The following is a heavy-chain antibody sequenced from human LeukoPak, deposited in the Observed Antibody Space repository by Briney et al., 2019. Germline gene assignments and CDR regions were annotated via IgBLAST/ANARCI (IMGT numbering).Heavy chain of an antibody. CDR1: GYSFTSHW. J-gene: IGHJ4*02. CDR2: IYPYDSDT. CDR3: ARRLSSGSFDY. V-gene: IGHV5-51*01. Sequence: GESLKISCQGSGYSFTSHWIVWVRQMHGTGLEWMGIIYPYDSDTRYSPSFAGQVTISADKSTSTAILQWSSLKASDTAMYFCARRLSSGSFDYWGQGTLVTVSP. D-gene: IGHD3-22*01.